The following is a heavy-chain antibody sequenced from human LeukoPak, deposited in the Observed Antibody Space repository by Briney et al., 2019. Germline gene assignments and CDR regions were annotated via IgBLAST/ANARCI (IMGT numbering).Heavy chain of an antibody. V-gene: IGHV4-39*01. CDR1: GGSISSNSYY. J-gene: IGHJ4*02. Sequence: SETLSLTCTVSGGSISSNSYYWGWILQPPGKGLEWIGSIYYSGSTYYNPSLKSRVTISVDTSKNQFSLKLSSVTAADTAVYYCARRGANSGGIDYWGQGTLVTVSS. CDR3: ARRGANSGGIDY. CDR2: IYYSGST. D-gene: IGHD3-10*01.